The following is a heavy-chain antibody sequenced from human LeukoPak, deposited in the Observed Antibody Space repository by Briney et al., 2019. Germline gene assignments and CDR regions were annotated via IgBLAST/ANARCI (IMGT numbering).Heavy chain of an antibody. Sequence: PGGSLRLSCAASGFTFSSFGVHWVRQAPGKGLEWVAFIRYDGTNKYYADSVKGRFTISRDNSKNTLYLQMNSLRAEDTAVYYCAVQDLSSWIQLNNWGQGTLVTVSS. V-gene: IGHV3-30*02. CDR2: IRYDGTNK. CDR1: GFTFSSFG. CDR3: AVQDLSSWIQLNN. D-gene: IGHD5-18*01. J-gene: IGHJ4*02.